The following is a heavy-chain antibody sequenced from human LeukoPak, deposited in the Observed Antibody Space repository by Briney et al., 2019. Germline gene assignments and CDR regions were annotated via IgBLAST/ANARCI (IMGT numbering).Heavy chain of an antibody. J-gene: IGHJ4*02. V-gene: IGHV3-66*01. Sequence: GGSLRLSCAASGFTVSSNYMSWVRQAPGRGLEWVSVIYSGGGTYYAESVKGRLTISRDNSKNTLYLQMNSLRAEDTAVYYCARDREGGSLDYWGQGTLVTVSS. D-gene: IGHD3-16*01. CDR3: ARDREGGSLDY. CDR1: GFTVSSNY. CDR2: IYSGGGT.